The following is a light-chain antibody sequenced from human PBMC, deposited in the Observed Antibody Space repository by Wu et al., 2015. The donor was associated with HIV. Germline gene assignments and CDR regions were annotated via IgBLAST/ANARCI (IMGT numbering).Light chain of an antibody. CDR1: RSVSGT. J-gene: IGKJ1*01. Sequence: EIVLTQSPATLSLSSGETATLSCRASRSVSGTLAWYQQKPGQALRLLIYDASNRATGVPARFSGSGSFTDLTLTISSLQPEDVATYYCQKYNTAPWTFGQGTKVEMK. CDR2: DAS. V-gene: IGKV3-11*01. CDR3: QKYNTAPWT.